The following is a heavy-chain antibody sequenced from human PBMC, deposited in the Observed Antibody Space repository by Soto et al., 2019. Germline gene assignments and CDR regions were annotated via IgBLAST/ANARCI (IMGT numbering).Heavy chain of an antibody. Sequence: GASVKVSCKASGYTFTGYYMHWVRQAPGQGLEWMGWINPNSGGTNYAQKFQGWVTMTRDTSISTAYMELSRLRSDDTAVYYCARDLSLITGTIQDYYYYGMDVWGQGTTVTVSS. CDR1: GYTFTGYY. V-gene: IGHV1-2*04. D-gene: IGHD1-20*01. J-gene: IGHJ6*02. CDR2: INPNSGGT. CDR3: ARDLSLITGTIQDYYYYGMDV.